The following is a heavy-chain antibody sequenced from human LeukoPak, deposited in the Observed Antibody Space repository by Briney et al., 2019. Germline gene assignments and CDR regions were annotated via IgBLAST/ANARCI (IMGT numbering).Heavy chain of an antibody. D-gene: IGHD2-2*01. Sequence: GGSLRLSRAASGFTFSSYSMNWVRQAPGKGLEWVSSISSSSNYIYYADSVKGRFTISRDNAKNSLYLQMNSLRAEDTAVYYCARDLLNQPSTVDYWGQGTLVTVSS. CDR1: GFTFSSYS. V-gene: IGHV3-21*06. CDR2: ISSSSNYI. CDR3: ARDLLNQPSTVDY. J-gene: IGHJ4*02.